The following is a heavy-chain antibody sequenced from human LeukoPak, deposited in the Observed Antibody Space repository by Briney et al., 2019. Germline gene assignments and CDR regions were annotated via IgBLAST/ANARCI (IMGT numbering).Heavy chain of an antibody. V-gene: IGHV3-7*01. CDR1: GFTFSSYR. CDR2: IKKDGSEK. Sequence: GGSLRLSCAASGFTFSSYRMSWVRQAPGKGLEWVANIKKDGSEKYYMDSVKGRFTISRDNAKTSLYLQMNSLRAEDTAVYYCARGCSGGSCYSWDAFDIWGQGTMVTVSS. D-gene: IGHD2-15*01. J-gene: IGHJ3*02. CDR3: ARGCSGGSCYSWDAFDI.